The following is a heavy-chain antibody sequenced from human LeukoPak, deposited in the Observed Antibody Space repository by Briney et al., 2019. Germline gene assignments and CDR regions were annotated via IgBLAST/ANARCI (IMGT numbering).Heavy chain of an antibody. J-gene: IGHJ4*02. V-gene: IGHV3-30*18. CDR2: ISYDGSNK. CDR3: AKGRRGYSYGPPFDY. Sequence: GGSLRLSCAASGFTFSSYGMHWVRQAPGKGLEWVAVISYDGSNKYYADSVKGRFTISRDNSKNTLYLQMNSLRAEDTAVYYCAKGRRGYSYGPPFDYWGQGTLVTVSS. D-gene: IGHD5-18*01. CDR1: GFTFSSYG.